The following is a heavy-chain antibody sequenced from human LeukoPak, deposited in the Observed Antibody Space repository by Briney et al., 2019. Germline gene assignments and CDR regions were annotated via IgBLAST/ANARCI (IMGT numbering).Heavy chain of an antibody. CDR1: GGTFSRYA. V-gene: IGHV1-69*15. CDR2: IIPILGTA. D-gene: IGHD6-19*01. J-gene: IGHJ4*02. CDR3: ARTPMYSSGWYCYFDY. Sequence: KVSCKASGGTFSRYAISWVRQAPGQGLEWMGRIIPILGTANYAQKFQGRVTITADESTSTAYMELSSLRSEDTAVYYCARTPMYSSGWYCYFDYWGQGTLVTVSS.